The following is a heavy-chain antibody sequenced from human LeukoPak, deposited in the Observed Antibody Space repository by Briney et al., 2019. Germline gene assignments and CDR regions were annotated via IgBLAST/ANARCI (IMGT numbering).Heavy chain of an antibody. CDR2: INYSGST. CDR3: ARSYYYGSGSLDAFDI. Sequence: PSETLSLTCTVSGGSISNYYWSWIRQPPGKGLEWIGHINYSGSTNYNPSLKSRVTISVDTSKKQFSLKMSSVTAADTAVYYCARSYYYGSGSLDAFDIWGQGTMVTVSS. J-gene: IGHJ3*02. D-gene: IGHD3-10*01. CDR1: GGSISNYY. V-gene: IGHV4-59*01.